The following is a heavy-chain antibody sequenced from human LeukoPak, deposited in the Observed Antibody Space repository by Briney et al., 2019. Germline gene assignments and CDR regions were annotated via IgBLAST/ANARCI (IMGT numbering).Heavy chain of an antibody. J-gene: IGHJ4*02. Sequence: SQTLSLTCTVSGGSFSSGSYYWGWIRQPAGKGLEWIGRIYTSGSTNYNPSLKSRVTISVDTSKNQFSLKLSSVTAADTAVYYCARAGPTPYSGSYSLFDYWGQGTLVTVSS. CDR3: ARAGPTPYSGSYSLFDY. CDR1: GGSFSSGSYY. D-gene: IGHD1-26*01. CDR2: IYTSGST. V-gene: IGHV4-61*02.